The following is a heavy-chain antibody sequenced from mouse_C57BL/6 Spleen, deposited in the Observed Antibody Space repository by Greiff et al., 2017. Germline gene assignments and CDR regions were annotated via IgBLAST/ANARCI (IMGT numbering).Heavy chain of an antibody. CDR1: GYTFTSYW. CDR3: ARDYGSSYWYFGV. J-gene: IGHJ1*03. CDR2: IYPGSGST. Sequence: VQLQQSVAELVKPGASVKMSCKASGYTFTSYWINWVKQRPGQGLEWIGDIYPGSGSTNYNEKFKSKATLTVDTSSSTAYMQLSSLTSEDSAVYYCARDYGSSYWYFGVWGTGTTVTVSS. V-gene: IGHV1-55*01. D-gene: IGHD1-1*01.